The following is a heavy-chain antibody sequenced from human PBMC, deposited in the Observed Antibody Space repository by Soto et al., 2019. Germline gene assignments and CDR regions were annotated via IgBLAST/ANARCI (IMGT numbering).Heavy chain of an antibody. J-gene: IGHJ4*02. CDR2: IKGDGSSL. Sequence: GGSLRLSCAASGFTFSTHWMHWVRQTPGKGLVWVSRIKGDGSSLSYADSVKGRFTISRDNAKSTLYLQMNALSAEDTALYYCARDRSSITGTAGDYWGQGTLVTVSS. V-gene: IGHV3-74*01. CDR3: ARDRSSITGTAGDY. D-gene: IGHD1-7*01. CDR1: GFTFSTHW.